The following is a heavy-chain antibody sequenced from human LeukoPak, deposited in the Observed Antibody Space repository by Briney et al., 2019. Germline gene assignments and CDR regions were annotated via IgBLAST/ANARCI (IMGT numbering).Heavy chain of an antibody. D-gene: IGHD5-24*01. Sequence: GGSLRLSCAASGFTFSSYWMNWARQAPGKGLEWVAVISYDGSNKYYADSVKGRFTISRDNSKNTLYLQMNSLRTEDTAVYYCARDSGYNSHFDYWGQGTLVTVSS. CDR1: GFTFSSYW. V-gene: IGHV3-30*03. CDR2: ISYDGSNK. J-gene: IGHJ4*02. CDR3: ARDSGYNSHFDY.